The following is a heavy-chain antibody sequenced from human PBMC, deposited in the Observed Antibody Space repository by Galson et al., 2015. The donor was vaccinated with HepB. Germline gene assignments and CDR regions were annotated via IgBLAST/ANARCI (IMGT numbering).Heavy chain of an antibody. Sequence: SLRLSCAASGFTFSSYGMHWVRQAPGKGLEWVAVISYDGSNKYYADSVKGRFTISRDNSKNTLYLQMNSLRAEDTAVYYCAKDSSIAVAGTDAFDIWGQGTMVTVSS. CDR2: ISYDGSNK. D-gene: IGHD6-19*01. CDR3: AKDSSIAVAGTDAFDI. J-gene: IGHJ3*02. CDR1: GFTFSSYG. V-gene: IGHV3-30*18.